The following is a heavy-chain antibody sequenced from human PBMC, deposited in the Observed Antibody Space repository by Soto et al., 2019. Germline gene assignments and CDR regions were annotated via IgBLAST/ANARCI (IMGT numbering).Heavy chain of an antibody. CDR1: GFTFSSYA. CDR3: AKPGGYGDYYGMDV. Sequence: EVQLLESGGGLVQPGGSLRLSCAASGFTFSSYAMSWVRQAPGKGLEWVSAISGSGGSTYYADSVKGRFTISRDNSKNTRYLQMNSLRAEDTAVYYCAKPGGYGDYYGMDVWGQGTTVTVSS. J-gene: IGHJ6*02. V-gene: IGHV3-23*01. CDR2: ISGSGGST. D-gene: IGHD4-17*01.